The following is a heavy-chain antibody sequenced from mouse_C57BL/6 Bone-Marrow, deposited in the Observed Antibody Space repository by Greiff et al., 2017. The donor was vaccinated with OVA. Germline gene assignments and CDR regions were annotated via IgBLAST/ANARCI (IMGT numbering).Heavy chain of an antibody. CDR3: ARGDYYGFDY. Sequence: EVQRVESGPGLVKPSQSLSLTCSVTGYSITSGYYWNWIRQFPGNKLEWMGYISYDGSNNYNPSLKNRISITRDTSKNQFFLKLNSVTTEDTATYYCARGDYYGFDYWGQGTTLTVSS. CDR1: GYSITSGYY. V-gene: IGHV3-6*01. J-gene: IGHJ2*01. CDR2: ISYDGSN. D-gene: IGHD1-1*01.